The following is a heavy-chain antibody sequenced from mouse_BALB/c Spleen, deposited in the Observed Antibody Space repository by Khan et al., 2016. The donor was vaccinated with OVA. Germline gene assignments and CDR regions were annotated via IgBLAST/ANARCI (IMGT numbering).Heavy chain of an antibody. CDR3: VRGEITAGDVDY. Sequence: QVQLRQSGTELARPGASVKLSCKASGYTFTSYWMQWVKQRPGQGLEWIGAIYPGDGNTRYTQKFKGKATLTADKSSSTAYMHLSRLASADAADYVCVRGEITAGDVDYWGQGTTLTVSS. V-gene: IGHV1-87*01. CDR1: GYTFTSYW. J-gene: IGHJ2*01. D-gene: IGHD1-1*01. CDR2: IYPGDGNT.